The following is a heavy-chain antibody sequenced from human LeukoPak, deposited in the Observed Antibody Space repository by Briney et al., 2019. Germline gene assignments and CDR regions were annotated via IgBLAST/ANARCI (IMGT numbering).Heavy chain of an antibody. CDR2: ISAYNGNT. CDR3: AREKDIAVAGTLGY. Sequence: ASVKFSCKASGYTFTSYGISWVRQAPGQGLEWMGWISAYNGNTNYAQKLQGRVTMTTDTSTSTAYMELRSLRSDDTAVYYCAREKDIAVAGTLGYWGQGTLVTVSS. J-gene: IGHJ4*02. D-gene: IGHD6-19*01. CDR1: GYTFTSYG. V-gene: IGHV1-18*01.